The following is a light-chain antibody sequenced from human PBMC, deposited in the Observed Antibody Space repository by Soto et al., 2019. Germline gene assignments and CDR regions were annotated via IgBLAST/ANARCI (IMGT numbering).Light chain of an antibody. Sequence: EIVMTQSPAILSVSPGERATLSCRASQNVNSDLAWYQQKPGQAPRLLIYAASTRAAGIPARFSGSGSGTEFTLTITSLQSEDFAVYYCHQYNNWLITFGQGTRLEI. J-gene: IGKJ5*01. CDR2: AAS. CDR1: QNVNSD. CDR3: HQYNNWLIT. V-gene: IGKV3-15*01.